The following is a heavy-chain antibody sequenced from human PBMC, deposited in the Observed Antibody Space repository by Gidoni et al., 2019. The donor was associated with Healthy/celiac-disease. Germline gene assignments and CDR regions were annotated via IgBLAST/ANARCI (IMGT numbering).Heavy chain of an antibody. CDR2: SRSKAYGGTT. CDR1: GFTFGGCA. D-gene: IGHD3-22*01. Sequence: EVQLVESGGGLVKPGRSLSLPCQASGFTFGGCAMSWFRQAPGRGREGVGFSRSKAYGGTTEDAASVKGRFTIARDDSNSIAYLQMLSLKTDDTAVYYCTRMFYYYDSSGYDYDEAFDIWGQGTMVTVSS. CDR3: TRMFYYYDSSGYDYDEAFDI. J-gene: IGHJ3*02. V-gene: IGHV3-49*05.